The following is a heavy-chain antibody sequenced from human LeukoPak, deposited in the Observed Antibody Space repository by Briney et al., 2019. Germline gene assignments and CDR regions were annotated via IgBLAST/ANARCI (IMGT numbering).Heavy chain of an antibody. Sequence: PSETLSLTCAVSGGSISSGGYSWSWIRQPPGKGLEWIGYIYHSGSTYYNPSLKSRVTMAVDTSRNQFSLKLSSMTAADTAVYYCARVRDGNYGYNWLDSWGQGTRVTVSS. J-gene: IGHJ5*01. V-gene: IGHV4-30-2*01. D-gene: IGHD4-17*01. CDR2: IYHSGST. CDR3: ARVRDGNYGYNWLDS. CDR1: GGSISSGGYS.